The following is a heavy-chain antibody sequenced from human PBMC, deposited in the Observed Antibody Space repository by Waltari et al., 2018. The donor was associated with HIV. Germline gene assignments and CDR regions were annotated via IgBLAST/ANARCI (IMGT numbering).Heavy chain of an antibody. Sequence: EVQLVESGGGLVQPGGSLRLSCAASGFTFSSYEMNWVRQAPGKGLEWVSYISSSGSTIYYADAGKGRFTISRDNAKNSLYLQMNSLRAEDTAVYYCGLIVRGAFDIWGQGTMVTVSS. J-gene: IGHJ3*02. CDR3: GLIVRGAFDI. CDR1: GFTFSSYE. D-gene: IGHD3-16*02. V-gene: IGHV3-48*03. CDR2: ISSSGSTI.